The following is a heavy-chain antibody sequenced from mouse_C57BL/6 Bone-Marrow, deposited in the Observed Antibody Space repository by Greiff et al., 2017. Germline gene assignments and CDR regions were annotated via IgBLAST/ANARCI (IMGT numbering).Heavy chain of an antibody. V-gene: IGHV5-17*01. CDR1: GFTFSDYG. CDR2: ISSGSSTI. D-gene: IGHD2-5*01. Sequence: DVKLVESGGGLVKPGGSLKLSCAASGFTFSDYGMHWVRQAPEKGLEWVAYISSGSSTIYYADTVKGRFTISRDNAKNTLFLQMTSLRSEDTAMYYCARPGSKNAMDYWGQGTSVTVSS. CDR3: ARPGSKNAMDY. J-gene: IGHJ4*01.